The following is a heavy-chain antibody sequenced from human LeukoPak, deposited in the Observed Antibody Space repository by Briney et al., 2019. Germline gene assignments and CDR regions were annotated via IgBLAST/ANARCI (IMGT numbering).Heavy chain of an antibody. D-gene: IGHD2-2*01. V-gene: IGHV1-69*02. CDR1: GGTFSSYT. J-gene: IGHJ4*02. Sequence: GASVKVSCKASGGTFSSYTISWVRQAPGQGLEWMGRIIPILGIANYAQKFQGRVTITADKSTSTAYMELSSLRSEDTAVYYCAVKGRGSPILDYWGQGTLVTVSS. CDR2: IIPILGIA. CDR3: AVKGRGSPILDY.